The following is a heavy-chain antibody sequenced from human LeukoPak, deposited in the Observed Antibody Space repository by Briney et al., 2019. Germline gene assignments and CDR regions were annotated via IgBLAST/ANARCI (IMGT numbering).Heavy chain of an antibody. CDR3: AREGSSSWYDLGRTTNWFDP. Sequence: ASVTVSCKASEYTFTGYYMHWVRQAPGQGLEWMGWINPNSGGTHYAPKFQGRVTMTRDTSISTAYMELSRLRSDDTAVYYCAREGSSSWYDLGRTTNWFDPWGQGTLVTVPS. D-gene: IGHD6-13*01. J-gene: IGHJ5*02. CDR2: INPNSGGT. V-gene: IGHV1-2*02. CDR1: EYTFTGYY.